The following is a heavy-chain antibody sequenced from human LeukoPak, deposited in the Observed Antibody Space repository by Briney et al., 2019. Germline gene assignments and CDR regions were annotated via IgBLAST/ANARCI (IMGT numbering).Heavy chain of an antibody. V-gene: IGHV4-34*12. D-gene: IGHD3-10*01. Sequence: SETLSLTCAVYGGSFSGYYWSWIRQPPEQGLEWIGNIFYSGSTYYNQSLKSRVTISLDTSKNHFSLTLSSATAADTAMYYCAKSNGYGLVDIWGQGTMVTVSS. CDR3: AKSNGYGLVDI. CDR1: GGSFSGYY. J-gene: IGHJ3*02. CDR2: IFYSGST.